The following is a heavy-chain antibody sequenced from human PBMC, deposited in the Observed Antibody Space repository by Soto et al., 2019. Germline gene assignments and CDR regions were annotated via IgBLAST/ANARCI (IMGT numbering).Heavy chain of an antibody. Sequence: EASVKVSSKASGYTFTSYYMQWVRQAPGQGLEWMGIINPSGGSTSYAQRFQGRVTMTRDTSTSTVYMELSSLRSEDTAVYYCARDLYNYYCFDYWGQGTLVTVSS. CDR1: GYTFTSYY. J-gene: IGHJ4*02. V-gene: IGHV1-46*01. CDR2: INPSGGST. CDR3: ARDLYNYYCFDY. D-gene: IGHD1-1*01.